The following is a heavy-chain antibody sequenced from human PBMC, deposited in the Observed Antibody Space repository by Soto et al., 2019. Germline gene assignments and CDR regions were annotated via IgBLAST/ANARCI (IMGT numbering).Heavy chain of an antibody. Sequence: QGQLVQSGAEVKKPGASVKVSCKASVFTSSGISWVRQAPGQRLEWMGWISTHNGNTIYAQKFQGRVIMTMDTSTTTVYMELRSLRPDDTDVYLCAREGILGLFDAYDLWGQGKMVTVSS. V-gene: IGHV1-18*04. CDR2: ISTHNGNT. D-gene: IGHD3-3*01. CDR1: VFTSSG. CDR3: AREGILGLFDAYDL. J-gene: IGHJ3*01.